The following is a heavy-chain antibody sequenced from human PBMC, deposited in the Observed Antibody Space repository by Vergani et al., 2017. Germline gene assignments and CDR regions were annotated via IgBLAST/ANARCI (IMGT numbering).Heavy chain of an antibody. CDR2: IHYSENT. CDR1: FDSIRNLY. Sequence: QVQLQESGPGLVKSSETLSLTCSVSFDSIRNLYCNWIRQPPGKGLELIGSIHYSENTNYNPSLKTRVTISVDTSKNQFSLTVTSVTAADTAVYYCASDTHSGQRADRWGQGIMVTVTS. D-gene: IGHD6-19*01. V-gene: IGHV4-59*11. J-gene: IGHJ5*02. CDR3: ASDTHSGQRADR.